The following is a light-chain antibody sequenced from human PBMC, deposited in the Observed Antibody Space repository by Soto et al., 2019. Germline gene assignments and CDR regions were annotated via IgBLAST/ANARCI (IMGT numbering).Light chain of an antibody. Sequence: DIQMTQSPYSLSASVGDRVTITCRTSQSISSYLNWYQQKPGKAPKLLIYAASSLQSGVPSRFSGSGSGTDFTLTISSLQPEDFATYYCQQRYSTLTFGPGIKVDIK. CDR1: QSISSY. J-gene: IGKJ3*01. CDR2: AAS. CDR3: QQRYSTLT. V-gene: IGKV1-39*01.